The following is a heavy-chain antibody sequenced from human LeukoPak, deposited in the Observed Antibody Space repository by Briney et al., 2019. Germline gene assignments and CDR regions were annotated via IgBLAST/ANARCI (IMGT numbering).Heavy chain of an antibody. CDR1: GFTLGDYD. V-gene: IGHV3-15*01. D-gene: IGHD4-17*01. CDR3: TTGYRGAYGDYVRDY. CDR2: IKSKTDGGTT. Sequence: GGSLRLSCAASGFTLGDYDIHWVRQAPGKGLEWVGRIKSKTDGGTTDYAAPVKGRFTISRDDSKNTLYLQMNSLKTEDTAVYYCTTGYRGAYGDYVRDYWGQGTLVTVSS. J-gene: IGHJ4*02.